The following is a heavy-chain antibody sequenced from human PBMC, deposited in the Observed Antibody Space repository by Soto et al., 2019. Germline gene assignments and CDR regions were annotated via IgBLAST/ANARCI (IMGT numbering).Heavy chain of an antibody. CDR1: GFTLSMSA. J-gene: IGHJ3*02. V-gene: IGHV3-23*01. Sequence: GGSLRLSCASSGFTLSMSAVNWVRQAPGKGLEWVSYISDSGDRTYYADSVKGRFTISRDRSKNTVSLQMDSLRAEDTAVYYCAKDRGIIVKAGDAFDIWGQGTKVTVSS. CDR2: ISDSGDRT. D-gene: IGHD3-16*02. CDR3: AKDRGIIVKAGDAFDI.